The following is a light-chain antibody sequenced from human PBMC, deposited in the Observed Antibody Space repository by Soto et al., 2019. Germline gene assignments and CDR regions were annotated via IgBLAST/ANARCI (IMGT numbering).Light chain of an antibody. Sequence: QSALTQPASVSGSPGQSITISCTRTSNDFGTYYFVSWYQQHPYKAPKLIIYDGTERPPGVSNRFSGSKAGNTASLTISGLQAEDEDHDYCCSYATYNMVLGGGTKLTVL. J-gene: IGLJ2*01. CDR2: DGT. CDR3: CSYATYNMV. V-gene: IGLV2-23*01. CDR1: SNDFGTYYF.